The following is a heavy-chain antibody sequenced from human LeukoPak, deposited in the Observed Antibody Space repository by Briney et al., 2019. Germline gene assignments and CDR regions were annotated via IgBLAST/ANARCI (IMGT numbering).Heavy chain of an antibody. CDR1: GGPLNTYV. CDR3: TMGPTASLGRPFER. D-gene: IGHD3-9*01. CDR2: IIPLFGAP. J-gene: IGHJ4*02. V-gene: IGHV1-69*06. Sequence: PVKVSCKASGGPLNTYVIDWVRQAPGHGLEWMGRIIPLFGAPSYAQRFQGNVTISADKSTDTTYMELTRLTSEDTAVYYCTMGPTASLGRPFERWGQGTLVTVSS.